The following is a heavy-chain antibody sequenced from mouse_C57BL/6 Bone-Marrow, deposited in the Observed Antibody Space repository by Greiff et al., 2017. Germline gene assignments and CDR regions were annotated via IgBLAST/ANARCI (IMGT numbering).Heavy chain of an antibody. D-gene: IGHD2-3*01. CDR1: GYTFTSYG. Sequence: QVQLQQSGAELARPGASVKLSCKASGYTFTSYGISWVKQRTGQGLEWIGEIYPRSGNTYYNEKFKGKATLTADKSSSTAYMELRSLTSEDSAVYFCARPGYYVGWYFGVWGTGTTVTVSS. CDR2: IYPRSGNT. V-gene: IGHV1-81*01. J-gene: IGHJ1*03. CDR3: ARPGYYVGWYFGV.